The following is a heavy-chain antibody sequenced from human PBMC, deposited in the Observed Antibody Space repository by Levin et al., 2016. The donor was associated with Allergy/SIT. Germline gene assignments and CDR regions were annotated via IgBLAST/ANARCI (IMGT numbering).Heavy chain of an antibody. CDR3: ATLSGRQPNDAFDI. CDR2: FDPEDGET. Sequence: ASVKVSCKVSGYTLTELSMHWVRQAPGKGLEWMGGFDPEDGETIYAQKFQGRVTMTEDTSTDTAYMELSSLRSEDTAVYYCATLSGRQPNDAFDIWGQRTMVTVSS. D-gene: IGHD3-16*02. CDR1: GYTLTELS. V-gene: IGHV1-24*01. J-gene: IGHJ3*02.